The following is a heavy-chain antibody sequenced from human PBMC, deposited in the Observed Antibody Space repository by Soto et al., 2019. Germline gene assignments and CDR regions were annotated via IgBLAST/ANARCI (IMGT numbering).Heavy chain of an antibody. J-gene: IGHJ4*02. D-gene: IGHD3-22*01. CDR3: ARRTYYDSSGYYRPRYYFDY. V-gene: IGHV4-34*01. Sequence: SETLSLTCAVYGGSFSDYYWSWIRQPPGKGLEWIGEITHSGSTNYNPSLKSRVTISVDTSKNQFSLKLSSVTAADTAVYYCARRTYYDSSGYYRPRYYFDYWGQGTLVTVSS. CDR2: ITHSGST. CDR1: GGSFSDYY.